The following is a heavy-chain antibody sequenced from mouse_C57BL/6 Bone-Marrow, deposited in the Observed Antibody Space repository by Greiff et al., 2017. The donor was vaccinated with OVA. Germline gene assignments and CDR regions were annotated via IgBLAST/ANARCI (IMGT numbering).Heavy chain of an antibody. CDR1: GYTFTSYW. Sequence: VQLQQPGAELVKPGASVQVSCKASGYTFTSYWMHWVKQRPGQGLEWIGRIHPSDSDTNYNQKFKGKATLTVDKSSIPSYMQLSSLTSEDSAVYYCAPYYMMDYWGQGTSVTVSS. J-gene: IGHJ4*01. CDR2: IHPSDSDT. D-gene: IGHD2-12*01. V-gene: IGHV1-74*01. CDR3: APYYMMDY.